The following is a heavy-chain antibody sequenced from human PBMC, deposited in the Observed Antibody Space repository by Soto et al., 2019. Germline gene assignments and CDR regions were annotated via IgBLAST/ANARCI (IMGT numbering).Heavy chain of an antibody. CDR1: GFTFDNYE. CDR2: ISSASSTK. J-gene: IGHJ4*02. V-gene: IGHV3-48*03. CDR3: ARLHTRMSDFDY. D-gene: IGHD2-15*01. Sequence: EVQLVESGGGLVQPGGSLRLSCAASGFTFDNYEMNWVRQAPGKGLEWVSYISSASSTKYYANSVKGRFTISRDNANNSLSLPMTGLRAEDTAVYYCARLHTRMSDFDYWGQGTLVTVSS.